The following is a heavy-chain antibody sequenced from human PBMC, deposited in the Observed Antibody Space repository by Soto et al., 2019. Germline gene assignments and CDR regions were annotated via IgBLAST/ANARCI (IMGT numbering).Heavy chain of an antibody. CDR1: GGSISSYY. CDR3: ARQRRGYSSSWYVYFDY. Sequence: SETLSLTCTVSGGSISSYYWSWIRQPPGKGLEWIGYIYYSGSTNYNPSLKSRITKSVDTSKNQFSLKLSSVTAADTAVYYCARQRRGYSSSWYVYFDYWGQGTLVTVSS. CDR2: IYYSGST. J-gene: IGHJ4*02. V-gene: IGHV4-59*08. D-gene: IGHD6-13*01.